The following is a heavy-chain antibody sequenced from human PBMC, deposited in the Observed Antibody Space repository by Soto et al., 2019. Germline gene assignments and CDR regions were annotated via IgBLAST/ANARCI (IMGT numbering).Heavy chain of an antibody. Sequence: QVQLVESGGGVVQPGRSLRLSCAASGFTFSSYGMHWVRQAPGKGLEWVAVIWYDGSNKYYADSVKGRFTNSRDNSKNTMYLQMNSMRAEDTAVYYCASGEDYYDSSGYYFDYWGQGTLVTVSS. CDR3: ASGEDYYDSSGYYFDY. CDR1: GFTFSSYG. J-gene: IGHJ4*02. D-gene: IGHD3-22*01. CDR2: IWYDGSNK. V-gene: IGHV3-33*01.